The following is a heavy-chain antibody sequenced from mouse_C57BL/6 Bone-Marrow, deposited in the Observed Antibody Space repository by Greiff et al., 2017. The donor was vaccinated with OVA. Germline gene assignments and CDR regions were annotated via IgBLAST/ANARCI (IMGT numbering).Heavy chain of an antibody. Sequence: QVQLQQPGAELVRPGPSVKLSCKASGYTFTSYWMHWVKQRPGQGLEWIGVIDPSDSYTNYNQKFKGKATLTVDTSSSTAYMQLSSLTSEDSAVYYCARSGSSYRFAYWGQGTLVTVSA. CDR3: ARSGSSYRFAY. CDR2: IDPSDSYT. V-gene: IGHV1-59*01. CDR1: GYTFTSYW. J-gene: IGHJ3*01. D-gene: IGHD1-1*01.